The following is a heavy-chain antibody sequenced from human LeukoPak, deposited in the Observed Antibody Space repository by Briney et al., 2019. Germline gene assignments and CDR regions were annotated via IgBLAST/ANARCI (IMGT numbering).Heavy chain of an antibody. D-gene: IGHD3-22*01. Sequence: GGSLRFSCAASGFTFSSYSMNWVRQAPGKGLEWGSSISSSSSYISYADSVKGRFTISRDNAKNSLYLQMNSLRAEDTAVYYCARVVGDYYDSSDYWGQGTLVTVSS. J-gene: IGHJ4*02. CDR3: ARVVGDYYDSSDY. CDR1: GFTFSSYS. CDR2: ISSSSSYI. V-gene: IGHV3-21*01.